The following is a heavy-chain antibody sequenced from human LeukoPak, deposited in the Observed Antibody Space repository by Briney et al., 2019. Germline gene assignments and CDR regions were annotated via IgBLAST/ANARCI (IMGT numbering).Heavy chain of an antibody. Sequence: PSQTLSLTGTVSGASFSSGDQYWNWIRQSPGKGLEWIGSIHPSGTLYNNPSLESRVTMSMDTSKNQFSLNLNSVTAADTAVYFCSRGLDSRKLGYWGQGTLVTVSS. CDR3: SRGLDSRKLGY. J-gene: IGHJ4*02. V-gene: IGHV4-31*03. CDR1: GASFSSGDQY. CDR2: IHPSGTL. D-gene: IGHD3-22*01.